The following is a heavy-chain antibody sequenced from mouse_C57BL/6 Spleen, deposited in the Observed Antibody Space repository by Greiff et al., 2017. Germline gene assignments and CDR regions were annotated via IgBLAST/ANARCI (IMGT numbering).Heavy chain of an antibody. V-gene: IGHV5-16*01. CDR3: ARGTTVVATDYYYAMDY. CDR1: GFTFSDYY. D-gene: IGHD1-1*01. Sequence: EVKVVESEGGLVQPGSSMKLSCTASGFTFSDYYMAWVRQVPEKGLEWVANINYDGSSTYYLDSLKSRFIISRDNAKNILYLQMSSLKSEDTATYYCARGTTVVATDYYYAMDYWGQGTSVTVSS. J-gene: IGHJ4*01. CDR2: INYDGSST.